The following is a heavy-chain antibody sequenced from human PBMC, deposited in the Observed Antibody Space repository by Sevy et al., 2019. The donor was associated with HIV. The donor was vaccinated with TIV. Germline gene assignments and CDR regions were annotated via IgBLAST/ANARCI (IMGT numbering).Heavy chain of an antibody. Sequence: GGSLRLSCAASGFTFSSYAMHWVRQAPGKGLDWVAVIASDGSKTFYADSVKGRFTIARDNSKNTLYVQTNGLRAEDTAVYYCASSPYYDFWSGYSPRLDYWGQGTRVTVSS. CDR2: IASDGSKT. CDR1: GFTFSSYA. J-gene: IGHJ4*02. V-gene: IGHV3-30-3*01. D-gene: IGHD3-3*01. CDR3: ASSPYYDFWSGYSPRLDY.